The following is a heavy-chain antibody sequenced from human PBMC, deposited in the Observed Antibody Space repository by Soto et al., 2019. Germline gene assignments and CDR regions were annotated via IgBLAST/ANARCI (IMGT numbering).Heavy chain of an antibody. V-gene: IGHV1-69*13. J-gene: IGHJ6*04. CDR3: ARSSSGYSSSCYRYESNCYHGMDI. CDR1: GGTFSSYA. CDR2: IIPIFGTA. D-gene: IGHD6-13*01. Sequence: SVKVSCKASGGTFSSYAISWVRQAPGQGLEWMGGIIPIFGTANYAQKCQGRVTITADESTSTAYMELSSLRSEDTAVYYCARSSSGYSSSCYRYESNCYHGMDICDKGTTGTISS.